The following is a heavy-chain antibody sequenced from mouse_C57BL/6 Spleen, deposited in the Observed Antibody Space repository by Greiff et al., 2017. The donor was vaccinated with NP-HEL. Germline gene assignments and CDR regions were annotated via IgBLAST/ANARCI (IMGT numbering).Heavy chain of an antibody. Sequence: QVQLKESGAELVRPGASVTLSCKASGYTFTDYEMHWVKQTPVHGLEWIGAIDPETGGTAYNQKFKGKAILTADKSSSTAYMELRSLTSEDSAVYYCTRDDYDPWFAYWGQGTLVTVSA. CDR2: IDPETGGT. J-gene: IGHJ3*01. V-gene: IGHV1-15*01. CDR1: GYTFTDYE. D-gene: IGHD2-4*01. CDR3: TRDDYDPWFAY.